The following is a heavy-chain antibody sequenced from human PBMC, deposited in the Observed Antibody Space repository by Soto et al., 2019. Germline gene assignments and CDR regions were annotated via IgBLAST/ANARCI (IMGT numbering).Heavy chain of an antibody. D-gene: IGHD1-26*01. CDR1: GGTFSSYA. CDR2: IIPIFGTA. CDR3: ARRLMGATRILDDY. V-gene: IGHV1-69*13. Sequence: SVKVSCKASGGTFSSYAISWVRQAPGQGLEWMGGIIPIFGTANYAQKFQGRVTITADESTSTAYMEPSSLRSEDTAVYYCARRLMGATRILDDYWGQGTLVTVSS. J-gene: IGHJ4*02.